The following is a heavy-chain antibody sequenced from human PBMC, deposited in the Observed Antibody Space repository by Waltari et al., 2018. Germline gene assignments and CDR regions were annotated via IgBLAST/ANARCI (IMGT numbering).Heavy chain of an antibody. V-gene: IGHV4-34*01. D-gene: IGHD2-15*01. CDR1: GGSFSGYY. CDR3: AREGLYCSGRRCYFDY. Sequence: QVQLQQWGAGLLKPSETLSLTCAVYGGSFSGYYWSWIRQPPGKGLEWIGEINHSGSTNSNPSLKSRVTISVDTSKNQFSLKLSSVTAADTAVYYCAREGLYCSGRRCYFDYWGQGTLVTVSS. J-gene: IGHJ4*02. CDR2: INHSGST.